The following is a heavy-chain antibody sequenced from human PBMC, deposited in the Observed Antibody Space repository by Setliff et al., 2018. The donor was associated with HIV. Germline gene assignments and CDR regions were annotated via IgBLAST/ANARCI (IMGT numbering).Heavy chain of an antibody. J-gene: IGHJ4*02. CDR1: GYTFTSYG. Sequence: ASVKVSCKASGYTFTSYGISWVRQAPGQGLEWMGWISANDGRTNHAQNFQDRVTMTTDTATSTAYMELRSLRSDDTAVYYCARGSPTAGDYWGQGTLVTVSS. CDR3: ARGSPTAGDY. V-gene: IGHV1-18*01. CDR2: ISANDGRT.